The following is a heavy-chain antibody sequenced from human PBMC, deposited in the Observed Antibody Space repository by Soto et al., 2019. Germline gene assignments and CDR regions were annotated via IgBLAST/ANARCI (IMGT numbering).Heavy chain of an antibody. CDR3: ARRSHTPLTGYPSYYYYYGMDV. J-gene: IGHJ6*02. D-gene: IGHD3-9*01. CDR2: IYPGDSDT. V-gene: IGHV5-51*01. CDR1: GYSFSNYW. Sequence: PGESLKISCKGSGYSFSNYWIGWVRQMPGKGLEWMGIIYPGDSDTRYSPSFQGQVTISADKSISTAYLQWSSLKASDTAMYYCARRSHTPLTGYPSYYYYYGMDVWGQGTTVTVSS.